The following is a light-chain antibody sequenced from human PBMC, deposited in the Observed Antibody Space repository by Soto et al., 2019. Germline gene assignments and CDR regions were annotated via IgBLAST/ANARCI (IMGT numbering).Light chain of an antibody. CDR1: SRDLGGYNY. J-gene: IGLJ1*01. CDR3: SSYTSISTLYV. Sequence: QSVLTQTASVSGSPGQSMTISCTGTSRDLGGYNYVSWYQQHPGKAPELMIYEVSHRPSGVSNRLSGSKSDNTASLTISGLQAEDEADYYCSSYTSISTLYVFGTGTKVTVL. V-gene: IGLV2-14*01. CDR2: EVS.